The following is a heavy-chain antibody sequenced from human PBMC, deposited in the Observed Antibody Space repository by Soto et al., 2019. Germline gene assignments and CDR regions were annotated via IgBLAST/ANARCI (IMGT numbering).Heavy chain of an antibody. D-gene: IGHD3-10*01. Sequence: QVQLQESGPGLVKPSETLSLTCTVSGGSISSYYWSWIRQPPGKGLEWIGYIYYSGSTNYNPSLKSRVTISVDTSKNQFSLKLSSVTAADTAVYYCASSFGELFPYYYYMDVWGKGTTVTVSS. CDR2: IYYSGST. CDR3: ASSFGELFPYYYYMDV. J-gene: IGHJ6*03. V-gene: IGHV4-59*08. CDR1: GGSISSYY.